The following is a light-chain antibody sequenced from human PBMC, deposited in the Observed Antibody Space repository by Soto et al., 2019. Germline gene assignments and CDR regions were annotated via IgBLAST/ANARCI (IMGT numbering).Light chain of an antibody. V-gene: IGLV2-11*01. CDR3: CSYAGSFHQ. CDR1: NSDVGDYNF. CDR2: DVT. Sequence: QSARTQPRSVSGSPGQAVTISCTGTNSDVGDYNFVSWYQHHPGKAPKLMIYDVTKRPSGVPDRFSGSKSGNTASLTISGLQAEDEADYYCCSYAGSFHQFGGGTKLTVL. J-gene: IGLJ3*02.